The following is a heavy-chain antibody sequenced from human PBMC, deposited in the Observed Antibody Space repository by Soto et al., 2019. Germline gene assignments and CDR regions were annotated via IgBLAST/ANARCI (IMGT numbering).Heavy chain of an antibody. CDR1: GGSISSYY. V-gene: IGHV4-59*01. CDR3: ARLGQQLVRSYYYYGMDV. Sequence: SETLSLTCTVSGGSISSYYWSWIRQPPGKGLEWIGYIYYSGSTNYNPSLKSRVTISVDTSKNQFSLKLSSVTAADTAMYYCARLGQQLVRSYYYYGMDVWGQGTTVTVSS. D-gene: IGHD6-13*01. J-gene: IGHJ6*02. CDR2: IYYSGST.